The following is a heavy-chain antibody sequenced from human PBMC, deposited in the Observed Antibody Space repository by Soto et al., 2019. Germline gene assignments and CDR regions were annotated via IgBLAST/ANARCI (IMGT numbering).Heavy chain of an antibody. D-gene: IGHD1-7*01. Sequence: QVQLVQSGAEVKKPGSSVKVSCKASGGTFSSYAISWVRQAPGQGLEWMGGIIPIFGTANYAQKFQGRVTIXXEXPXXTAYMELRSLRPEATAVYYCAEGPGTTYPPWYFDLWGRGTLVTVSS. CDR3: AEGPGTTYPPWYFDL. CDR2: IIPIFGTA. CDR1: GGTFSSYA. V-gene: IGHV1-69*12. J-gene: IGHJ2*01.